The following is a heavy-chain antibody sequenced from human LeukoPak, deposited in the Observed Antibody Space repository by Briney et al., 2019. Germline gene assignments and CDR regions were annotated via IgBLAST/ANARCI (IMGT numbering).Heavy chain of an antibody. CDR3: ATTSIAVAGTYYFDY. D-gene: IGHD6-19*01. CDR1: GYTFTSYG. CDR2: ISAYNGNT. V-gene: IGHV1-18*01. J-gene: IGHJ4*02. Sequence: ASVKVSCKASGYTFTSYGISWVRQAPGQGLEWMGWISAYNGNTNYAQKLQGRVTMTEDTSTDTAYMELSSLRSEDTAVYYCATTSIAVAGTYYFDYWGQGTLVTVSS.